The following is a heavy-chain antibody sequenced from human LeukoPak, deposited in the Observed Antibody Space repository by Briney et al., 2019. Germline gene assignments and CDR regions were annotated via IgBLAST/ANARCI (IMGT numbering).Heavy chain of an antibody. D-gene: IGHD5/OR15-5a*01. CDR2: IGSDNKP. CDR1: GFTFSAYA. J-gene: IGHJ6*02. Sequence: PGGSLTLSCEASGFTFSAYAITWVRQAPGQGLEWVSSIGSDNKPHYSESVKGRFAISRDNSKSMLFLQLNSLRAEDTALYYCARDLHYCVSRDVWGQGTTVTVSS. CDR3: ARDLHYCVSRDV. V-gene: IGHV3-23*01.